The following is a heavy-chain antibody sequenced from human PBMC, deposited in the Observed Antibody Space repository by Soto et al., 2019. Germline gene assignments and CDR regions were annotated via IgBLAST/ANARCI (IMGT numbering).Heavy chain of an antibody. V-gene: IGHV3-23*01. D-gene: IGHD6-13*01. CDR1: GFTFSSYA. CDR3: AKDGHRGYSSSWSTAFDI. Sequence: PGGSLRLSCAASGFTFSSYAMSWVRQAPGKGLEWVSAISGSGGSTYYADSVKGRFTISRDNSENTLYLQMNSLRAEDTAVYYCAKDGHRGYSSSWSTAFDIWGQGTMVTVSS. J-gene: IGHJ3*02. CDR2: ISGSGGST.